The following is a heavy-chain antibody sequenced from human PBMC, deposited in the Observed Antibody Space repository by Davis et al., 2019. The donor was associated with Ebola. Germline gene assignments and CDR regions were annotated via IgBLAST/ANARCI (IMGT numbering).Heavy chain of an antibody. CDR3: ARGKGRSYGGDCFNP. V-gene: IGHV4-30-2*01. Sequence: SGWDCGNWIRHPGLNRVEERRCIVQSESTYYNPSLKSRVTISLDTSKNQFSLKLTSVTAADTAIYYCARGKGRSYGGDCFNPWCQGALVTVSS. CDR2: IVQSEST. CDR1: SGWDC. D-gene: IGHD4-23*01. J-gene: IGHJ5*02.